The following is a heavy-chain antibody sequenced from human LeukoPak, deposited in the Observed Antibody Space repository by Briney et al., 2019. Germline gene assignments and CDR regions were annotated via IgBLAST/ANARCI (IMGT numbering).Heavy chain of an antibody. CDR1: GYTFSSYA. CDR3: ARDSGAPYNWFDP. Sequence: ASVTVSCKASGYTFSSYAFNWVRQAPGQGLEWMGWISAYNGNTNYAQKFQGRVTMTTDTSTSTAYMELRSLRSDDTAVYYCARDSGAPYNWFDPWGQGTLVTVSS. CDR2: ISAYNGNT. V-gene: IGHV1-18*01. D-gene: IGHD4/OR15-4a*01. J-gene: IGHJ5*02.